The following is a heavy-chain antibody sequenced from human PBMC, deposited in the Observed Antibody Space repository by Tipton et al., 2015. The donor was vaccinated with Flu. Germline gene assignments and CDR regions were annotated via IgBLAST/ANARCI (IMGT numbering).Heavy chain of an antibody. Sequence: QVQLVQSGAEVKKPGASVKVSCKASGYTFINYGISWVRQAPGQGLEWMGWISTYNGNTNYGQKNRGRVTLTTDTSRSTVYMEVRSLTSDDTAVYYCARDRLVGLVWNNWFDAWGQGALVTVSS. CDR3: ARDRLVGLVWNNWFDA. D-gene: IGHD3-10*01. CDR2: ISTYNGNT. V-gene: IGHV1-18*01. CDR1: GYTFINYG. J-gene: IGHJ5*02.